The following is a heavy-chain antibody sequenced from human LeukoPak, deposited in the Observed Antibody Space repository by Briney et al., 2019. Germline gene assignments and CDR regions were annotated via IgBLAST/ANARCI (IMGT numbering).Heavy chain of an antibody. Sequence: PGGSLRLSCAGSGFTFSSYAMNWVRQAPGKGLEWVSAISGSGGSTYYADSVKGRFTISRDDSKNTLYLQMNSLRVEDTAVYYCAKGLKPAMASRSNYFDYWGQGTLVTVSS. CDR3: AKGLKPAMASRSNYFDY. CDR1: GFTFSSYA. CDR2: ISGSGGST. D-gene: IGHD2-8*01. J-gene: IGHJ4*02. V-gene: IGHV3-23*01.